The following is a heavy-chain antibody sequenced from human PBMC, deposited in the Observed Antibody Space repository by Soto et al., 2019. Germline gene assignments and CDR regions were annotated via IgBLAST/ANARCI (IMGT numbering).Heavy chain of an antibody. CDR1: GFTFSSYG. CDR2: ISYDGENN. CDR3: AKDYLQWLLARYYYGMDV. D-gene: IGHD6-19*01. V-gene: IGHV3-30*18. Sequence: QVQLVESGGGVVQPGRSLRLSCAASGFTFSSYGMHWVRQAPGKGLEWVAVISYDGENNYYADSVKGRFTISRDSSKSRPYLQMNRLRGEDTGVYYCAKDYLQWLLARYYYGMDVWGHGPTVTVSS. J-gene: IGHJ6*02.